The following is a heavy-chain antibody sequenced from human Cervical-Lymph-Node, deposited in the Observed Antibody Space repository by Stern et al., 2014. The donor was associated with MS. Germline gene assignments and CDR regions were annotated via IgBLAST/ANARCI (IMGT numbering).Heavy chain of an antibody. J-gene: IGHJ4*01. CDR1: GGSITNYY. CDR3: ARDKGMFFL. D-gene: IGHD2/OR15-2a*01. Sequence: VQLQESGPGLVKPSETLSLTCTVSGGSITNYYWSWIRQPPGKGLEWIGHIYYCGSTHSNPSLKIRAIIPVDTSTSQFSLKLRSVTAADTAVYYCARDKGMFFLWGQGTLVAVSS. CDR2: IYYCGST. V-gene: IGHV4-59*01.